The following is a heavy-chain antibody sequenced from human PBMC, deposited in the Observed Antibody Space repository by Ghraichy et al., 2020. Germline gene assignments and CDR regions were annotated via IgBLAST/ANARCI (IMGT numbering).Heavy chain of an antibody. V-gene: IGHV3-9*01. CDR2: ISWNSGSI. J-gene: IGHJ4*02. CDR1: GFTFDDYA. D-gene: IGHD5-18*01. CDR3: AKVNGRGYSYVGYYFDY. Sequence: GGSLRLSCAASGFTFDDYAMHWVRQAPGKGLEWVSGISWNSGSIGYADSVKGRFTISRDNAKNSLYLQMNSLRAEDTALYYCAKVNGRGYSYVGYYFDYWGQGTLVTVSS.